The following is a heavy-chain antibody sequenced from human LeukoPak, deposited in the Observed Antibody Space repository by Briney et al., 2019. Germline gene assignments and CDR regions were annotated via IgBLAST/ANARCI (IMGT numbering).Heavy chain of an antibody. V-gene: IGHV3-23*01. CDR2: INDRGIAT. J-gene: IGHJ4*02. D-gene: IGHD3-3*01. CDR3: ARMFWSGSYYFDY. Sequence: GGSLRLSCAASGFTFSNYAMSWVRQAPGKGLEWVSTINDRGIATYYADSVKGRFTISRDNSKNTLYLQMNSLRAEDTAVYYCARMFWSGSYYFDYWGQGTLVTVSS. CDR1: GFTFSNYA.